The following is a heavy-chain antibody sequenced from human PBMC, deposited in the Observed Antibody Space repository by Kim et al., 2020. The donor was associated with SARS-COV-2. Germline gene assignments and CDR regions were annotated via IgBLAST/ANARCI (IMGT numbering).Heavy chain of an antibody. D-gene: IGHD2-15*01. J-gene: IGHJ3*02. Sequence: SETLSLTCTVSGGSISSGGYYWSWIRQHPGKGLEWIGYTYYSGSTYYNPSLKSRVTISVDTSKNQFSLKLSSVTAADTAVYYCARDAELGYCSGGSCHDAFDIWGQGTVVTVSS. CDR2: TYYSGST. V-gene: IGHV4-31*03. CDR3: ARDAELGYCSGGSCHDAFDI. CDR1: GGSISSGGYY.